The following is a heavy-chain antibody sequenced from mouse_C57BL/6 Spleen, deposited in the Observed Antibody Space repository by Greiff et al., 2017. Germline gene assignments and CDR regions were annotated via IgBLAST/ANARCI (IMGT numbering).Heavy chain of an antibody. D-gene: IGHD3-3*01. CDR3: ARRGTPGAWFAY. Sequence: VQLQQSGAELVKPGASVKISCKASGYAFSSYWMNWVKQRPGKGLEWIGQIYPGDGDTNYNGKFKGKATLTADKSSSTAYMQLSSMTSEDSAVYFCARRGTPGAWFAYWGQGTLVTVSA. V-gene: IGHV1-80*01. CDR1: GYAFSSYW. CDR2: IYPGDGDT. J-gene: IGHJ3*01.